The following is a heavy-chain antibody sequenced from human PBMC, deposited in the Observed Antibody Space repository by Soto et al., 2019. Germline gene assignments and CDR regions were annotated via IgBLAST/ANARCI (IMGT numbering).Heavy chain of an antibody. CDR1: GGSVSGGSDY. V-gene: IGHV4-61*01. CDR2: IYYTGST. D-gene: IGHD1-7*01. J-gene: IGHJ5*02. Sequence: QVQLQESGPGLVKPSETLSLTCTVSGGSVSGGSDYWSWIRQPPGKGLEFIGYIYYTGSTTYNPSLKCRLTLSLDTSKNQLSLKLSSVTAADTAVYYCARGTRLSGFDPWGQGTLVTVSS. CDR3: ARGTRLSGFDP.